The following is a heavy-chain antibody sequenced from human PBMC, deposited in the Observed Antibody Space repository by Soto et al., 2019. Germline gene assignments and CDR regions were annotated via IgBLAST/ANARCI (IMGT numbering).Heavy chain of an antibody. CDR2: ISYDGSNK. Sequence: QVQLVESGGGVVQPGRSLRLSCAASGFTFSSYATHWVRQAPGKGLEWVAVISYDGSNKYYADSVKGRFTISRDNSKNTLYLQMNSLRAEDTAVYYCAQVPATGGYWGQGTLVTVSS. D-gene: IGHD2-2*01. V-gene: IGHV3-30-3*01. CDR3: AQVPATGGY. J-gene: IGHJ4*02. CDR1: GFTFSSYA.